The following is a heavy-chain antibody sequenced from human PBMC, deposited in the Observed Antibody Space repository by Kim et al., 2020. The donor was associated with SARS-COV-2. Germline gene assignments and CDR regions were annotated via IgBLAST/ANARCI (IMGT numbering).Heavy chain of an antibody. CDR3: ARGVGATGDFDY. V-gene: IGHV4-59*09. D-gene: IGHD1-26*01. Sequence: NSTPPLKSRVTISVDTPKTQFSLKLSSVTAADTAVYYCARGVGATGDFDYWGQGTLVTVSS. J-gene: IGHJ4*02.